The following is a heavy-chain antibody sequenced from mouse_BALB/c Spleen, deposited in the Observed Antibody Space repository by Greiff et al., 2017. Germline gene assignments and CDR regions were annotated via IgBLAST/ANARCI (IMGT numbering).Heavy chain of an antibody. CDR2: IWAGGST. V-gene: IGHV2-9*02. CDR1: GFSLTSYG. CDR3: ARDHRSYAMDY. Sequence: VKLVESGPGLVAPSQTLSITCTVSGFSLTSYGVHWVRQPPGKGLEWLGVIWAGGSTNYNSALMSRLSISKDNSKSQVFLKMNSLQTDDTAMYYCARDHRSYAMDYWGQGTSVTVSS. D-gene: IGHD3-1*01. J-gene: IGHJ4*01.